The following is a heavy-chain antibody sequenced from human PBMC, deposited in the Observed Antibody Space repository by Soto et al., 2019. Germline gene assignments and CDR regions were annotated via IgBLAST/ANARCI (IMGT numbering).Heavy chain of an antibody. CDR1: GFTFSSYA. CDR2: ISYDGSNK. CDR3: ARDIAVAPYPPYNWFDP. Sequence: QVQLVESGGGVVQPVRSLRLSCAASGFTFSSYAMHWVRQAPGKGLEWVAVISYDGSNKYYADSVKGRFTISRDNSKNTLYLKMNSLRAEDTAVYYCARDIAVAPYPPYNWFDPWGQGTLVTVSS. V-gene: IGHV3-30-3*01. D-gene: IGHD6-19*01. J-gene: IGHJ5*02.